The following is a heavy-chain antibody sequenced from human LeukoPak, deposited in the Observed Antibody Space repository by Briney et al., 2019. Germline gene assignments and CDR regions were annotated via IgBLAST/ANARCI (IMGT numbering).Heavy chain of an antibody. J-gene: IGHJ5*02. Sequence: GASVKVSCKASGYTFTSHGISWARQAPGQGLEWMGWISTYNGDRKYAEKLQGRVTLTSDTSTNTAYLEVTSLKSDDTAVYYCARDLAFLPAPAAKGWLDPWGQGTLVTVSS. CDR1: GYTFTSHG. V-gene: IGHV1-18*01. D-gene: IGHD2-2*01. CDR3: ARDLAFLPAPAAKGWLDP. CDR2: ISTYNGDR.